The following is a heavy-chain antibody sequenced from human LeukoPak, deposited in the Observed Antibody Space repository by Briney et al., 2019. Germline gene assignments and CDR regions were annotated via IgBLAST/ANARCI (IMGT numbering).Heavy chain of an antibody. D-gene: IGHD3-10*01. CDR1: GLTFNNYA. V-gene: IGHV3-23*01. J-gene: IGHJ4*02. CDR3: AKESRQYYYGSGSGTNFDY. CDR2: ISGSGGST. Sequence: PGGSLRLSCAASGLTFNNYALSWVRQAPGKGLEWVSGISGSGGSTYNADSVKGRFTISRDNSKNTLYLQMNSLRAEDTAVYYCAKESRQYYYGSGSGTNFDYWGQGTLVTVSS.